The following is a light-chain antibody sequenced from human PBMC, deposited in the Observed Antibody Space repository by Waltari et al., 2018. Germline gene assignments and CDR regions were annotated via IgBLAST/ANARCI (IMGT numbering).Light chain of an antibody. V-gene: IGLV2-14*01. CDR3: SSYTASSTYV. J-gene: IGLJ1*01. CDR1: SSDVAGYNY. Sequence: QSALTQPASVSGSPGQSITISCTGTSSDVAGYNYVSWYQQPPGKAPKLMIYDGSKRPSGCSNRFPASKSGNTASLTISGLQAEDEADYYCSSYTASSTYVFGTGTKVTVL. CDR2: DGS.